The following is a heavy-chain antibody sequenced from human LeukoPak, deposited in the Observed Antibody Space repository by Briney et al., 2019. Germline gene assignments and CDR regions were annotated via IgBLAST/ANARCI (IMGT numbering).Heavy chain of an antibody. CDR1: VFTFSSYA. CDR3: AKDRSCTNDICHGDFDY. D-gene: IGHD2-8*01. V-gene: IGHV3-23*01. CDR2: ISGSGGST. J-gene: IGHJ4*02. Sequence: PGGSLRLSCAASVFTFSSYAVSWVRQAPGKGLEWVSSISGSGGSTYSADSVKGRFTISRDNSKNTLYLQMNSLRAEDTALYYCAKDRSCTNDICHGDFDYWGQGTLVTVSS.